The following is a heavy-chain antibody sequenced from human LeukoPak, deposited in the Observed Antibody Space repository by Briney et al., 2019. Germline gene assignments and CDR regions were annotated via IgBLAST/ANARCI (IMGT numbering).Heavy chain of an antibody. D-gene: IGHD4-17*01. CDR2: IYYSGST. Sequence: SETLSLTCTVSGGSISSYYWSWIRQPPGKGLEWIGYIYYSGSTNYNPSLKSRVTISVDTSKNQFSLKLSSVTAADTAVYYCARDRGSTVPSRAFDIWGQGTMVTVSS. CDR3: ARDRGSTVPSRAFDI. CDR1: GGSISSYY. J-gene: IGHJ3*02. V-gene: IGHV4-59*01.